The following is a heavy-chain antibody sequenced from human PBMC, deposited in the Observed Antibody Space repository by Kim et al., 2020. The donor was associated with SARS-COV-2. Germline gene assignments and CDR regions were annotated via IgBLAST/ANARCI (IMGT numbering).Heavy chain of an antibody. CDR2: ISSSSSYT. CDR3: ARGGGSGSPPAP. V-gene: IGHV3-11*06. D-gene: IGHD3-10*01. Sequence: GGSLRLSCAASGFTFSDYYMSWIRQAPGKGLEWVSYISSSSSYTNYADSVKGRFTISRDNAKNSLYLQMNSLRAEDTAVYYCARGGGSGSPPAPWGQGTLVTVSS. CDR1: GFTFSDYY. J-gene: IGHJ5*02.